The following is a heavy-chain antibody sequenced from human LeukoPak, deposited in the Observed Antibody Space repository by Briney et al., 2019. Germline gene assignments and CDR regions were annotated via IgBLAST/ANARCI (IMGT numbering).Heavy chain of an antibody. CDR2: INPNSGGT. D-gene: IGHD6-19*01. CDR1: GYTFTGYY. V-gene: IGHV1-2*06. J-gene: IGHJ4*02. Sequence: ASAKVSCKASGYTFTGYYMHWVRQAPGQGLEWMGRINPNSGGTNYAQKFQGRVTMARDTSISTAYMELSRLRSDDTAVYYCAREKYSSGWYYFDYWGQGTLVTVSS. CDR3: AREKYSSGWYYFDY.